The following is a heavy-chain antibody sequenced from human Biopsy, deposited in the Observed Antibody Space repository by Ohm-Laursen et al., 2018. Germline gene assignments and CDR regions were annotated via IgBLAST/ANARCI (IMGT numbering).Heavy chain of an antibody. Sequence: SETLSLTCTVSGESMGTYYWSWIRQPPGKVLEWSASIYYSGTTHKNPSLKSRVTISVDTSQGLLSLDLSSVTAADTAVYYCARVRGGFLEWFDYWGQGTPVTVSS. CDR3: ARVRGGFLEWFDY. D-gene: IGHD3-3*01. CDR1: GESMGTYY. J-gene: IGHJ5*01. V-gene: IGHV4-59*01. CDR2: IYYSGTT.